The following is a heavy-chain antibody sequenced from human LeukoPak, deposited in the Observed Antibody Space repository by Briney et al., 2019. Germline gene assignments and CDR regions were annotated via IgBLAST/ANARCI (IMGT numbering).Heavy chain of an antibody. D-gene: IGHD6-19*01. Sequence: GGSLRLSCAASGFTFTNYAMNWVRQAPGKGLEWVATVSYDGTDTSYADSVKGRFTISRDNAKNTLYLQMNSLRAEDTAVYYCAREFTVAGTSDDAFDIWGQGTMVTVSS. V-gene: IGHV3-30-3*01. J-gene: IGHJ3*02. CDR3: AREFTVAGTSDDAFDI. CDR2: VSYDGTDT. CDR1: GFTFTNYA.